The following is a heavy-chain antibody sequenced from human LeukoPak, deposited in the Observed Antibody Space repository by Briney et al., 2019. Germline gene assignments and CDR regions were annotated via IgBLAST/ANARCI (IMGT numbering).Heavy chain of an antibody. Sequence: PGGSLRLSCAASGFTFSSYAMSWVRQAPGKGLEWVSAISGSGGSTYYADSVKGRFTISRDSSKNTLYLQMNSLRAEDTAVYYCAKDTSTLYYYDSSGYYWGQGTLVTVSS. CDR3: AKDTSTLYYYDSSGYY. CDR1: GFTFSSYA. J-gene: IGHJ4*02. CDR2: ISGSGGST. D-gene: IGHD3-22*01. V-gene: IGHV3-23*01.